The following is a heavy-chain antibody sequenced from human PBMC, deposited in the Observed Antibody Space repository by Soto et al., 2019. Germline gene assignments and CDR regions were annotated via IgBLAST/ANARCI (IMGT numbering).Heavy chain of an antibody. D-gene: IGHD3-22*01. CDR1: GGSISSGGYT. V-gene: IGHV4-30-2*01. Sequence: PSETLSLTCAVSGGSISSGGYTWSWIRQPPGRGLEWIGYIYHSGSTYYNPSLKSRVTISVDRSRNQFSLNLSSVTAADTAVYYCAREGSYYDSSGYTRDAFDIWGQGTMVTVSS. CDR2: IYHSGST. J-gene: IGHJ3*02. CDR3: AREGSYYDSSGYTRDAFDI.